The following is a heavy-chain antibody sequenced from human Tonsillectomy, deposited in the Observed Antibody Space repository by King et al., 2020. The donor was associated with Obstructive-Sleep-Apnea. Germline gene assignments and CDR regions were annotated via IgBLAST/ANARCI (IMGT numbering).Heavy chain of an antibody. Sequence: VQLVESGGGVVQPGRSLRLSCAASGFTFSTRAMHWVRQAPGKGLEWVAAILYDGSEEYYADSVKGRFTISRDNSRNTLFLQMNRLRAEDTAVYYCARVISVVVTIGDVFDLWGQGTTVTVSS. D-gene: IGHD5-12*01. V-gene: IGHV3-30-3*01. CDR3: ARVISVVVTIGDVFDL. CDR1: GFTFSTRA. CDR2: ILYDGSEE. J-gene: IGHJ3*01.